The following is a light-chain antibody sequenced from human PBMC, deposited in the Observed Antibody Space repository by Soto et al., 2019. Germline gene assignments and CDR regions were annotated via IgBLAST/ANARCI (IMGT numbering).Light chain of an antibody. CDR1: SSNIGNNY. Sequence: QSVRTHPPSVSAVPRQKVPIFCSGSSSNIGNNYVSWYQQLPGTAPKLLIYENIKRPSGIPDRFSGSKSGTSATLGITGLQTGDEADYYCVTWDTSLSAWVFGAGTKVTVL. CDR2: ENI. V-gene: IGLV1-51*02. J-gene: IGLJ1*01. CDR3: VTWDTSLSAWV.